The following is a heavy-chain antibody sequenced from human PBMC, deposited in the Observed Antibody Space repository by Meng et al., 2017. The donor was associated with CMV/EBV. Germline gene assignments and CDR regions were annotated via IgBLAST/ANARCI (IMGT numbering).Heavy chain of an antibody. D-gene: IGHD1-26*01. Sequence: QVQLMRSAGEGTKPGSSWKVSCKTSGGTFSTFAISWVRQAPGEGLEWMGGIIPVFETANYAERFQDRVTITADDSTTTAYMELSSLRADDTALYFCARGGDSWYSDYWGQGTLVTVSS. CDR3: ARGGDSWYSDY. V-gene: IGHV1-69*12. CDR1: GGTFSTFA. CDR2: IIPVFETA. J-gene: IGHJ4*02.